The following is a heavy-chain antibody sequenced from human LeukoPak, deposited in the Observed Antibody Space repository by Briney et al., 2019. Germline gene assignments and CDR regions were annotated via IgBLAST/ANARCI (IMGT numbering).Heavy chain of an antibody. CDR1: GFTFSSYA. V-gene: IGHV3-64*01. CDR2: ISSNGGST. Sequence: GGSLRLSCAASGFTFSSYAMHWVRQAPGKGLEYVSAISSNGGSTYYANSVKGRFTISRDNSKNTLYLQMGSLRAEDMAVYYCARDGGDYYDSSGYDPGAFDIWGQGTMVTVSS. J-gene: IGHJ3*02. D-gene: IGHD3-22*01. CDR3: ARDGGDYYDSSGYDPGAFDI.